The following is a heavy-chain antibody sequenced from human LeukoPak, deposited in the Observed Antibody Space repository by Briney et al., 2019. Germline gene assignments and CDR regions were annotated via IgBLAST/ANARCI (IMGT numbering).Heavy chain of an antibody. D-gene: IGHD3-16*02. CDR2: INHSGST. Sequence: SETLSLTCAVYGGSFSGYYWSWIRQPPGKGLEWIGEINHSGSTNYNPSLKSRVTISVDTSKNQFSLKLSSVTAADTAVYYCARVGYDYVWGSYLNTPGYCFDYWGQGTLVTVSS. CDR1: GGSFSGYY. J-gene: IGHJ4*02. CDR3: ARVGYDYVWGSYLNTPGYCFDY. V-gene: IGHV4-34*01.